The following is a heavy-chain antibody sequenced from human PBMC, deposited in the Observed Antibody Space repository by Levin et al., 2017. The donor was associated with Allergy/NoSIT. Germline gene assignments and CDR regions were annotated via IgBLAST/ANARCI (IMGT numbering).Heavy chain of an antibody. CDR2: ISYDGSYK. J-gene: IGHJ1*01. CDR3: AKDYASLSVIGTAEYFQY. Sequence: GESLKISCAASGFTFSSYGMHWVRQAPGKGLEWVAVISYDGSYKNYVDSVKGRFTISRDNSKNTLYLQLNSLRPEDTATYYCAKDYASLSVIGTAEYFQYWGQGTLVTVSS. CDR1: GFTFSSYG. D-gene: IGHD6-19*01. V-gene: IGHV3-30*18.